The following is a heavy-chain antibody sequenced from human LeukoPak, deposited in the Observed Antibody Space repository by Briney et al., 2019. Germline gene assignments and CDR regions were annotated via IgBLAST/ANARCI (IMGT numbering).Heavy chain of an antibody. V-gene: IGHV4-59*01. CDR2: LSDVGTN. J-gene: IGHJ5*02. Sequence: SETLSLTCAVSGVSITSYYWSWIRQHPEKGLEWIGYLSDVGTNDYNPSLKGRVTISRDTSKNQFSLRLSSVTAADAAVYYCASDKAPGGKRWFDPWGQGIPVIVSS. D-gene: IGHD4-23*01. CDR3: ASDKAPGGKRWFDP. CDR1: GVSITSYY.